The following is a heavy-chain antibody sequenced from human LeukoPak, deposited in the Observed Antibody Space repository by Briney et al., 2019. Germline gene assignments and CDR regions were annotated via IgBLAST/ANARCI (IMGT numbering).Heavy chain of an antibody. CDR2: LNWNGGRT. D-gene: IGHD6-6*01. CDR3: AREISISIEARGGFDY. V-gene: IGHV3-20*04. J-gene: IGHJ4*02. Sequence: GGSLRLSCAASGFTFDDYGMTWVRQAPGKGLKWVSNLNWNGGRTGYADSVKGRFTISRDNAKNSLYLQMNSLRAEDTALYYCAREISISIEARGGFDYWGQGTLVTVSS. CDR1: GFTFDDYG.